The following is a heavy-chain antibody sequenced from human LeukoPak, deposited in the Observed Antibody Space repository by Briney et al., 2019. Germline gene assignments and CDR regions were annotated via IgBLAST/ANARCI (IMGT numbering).Heavy chain of an antibody. V-gene: IGHV4-34*01. Sequence: PETLSLTCALSLDSPSPHYRSWIPRPLREGLECIGEINNRAPTNYSASLRGRATRSVDTSKNQFSLRLTSVTAADTAIYYCARVPLWWLTPFDFWGQGTLATVSS. CDR2: INNRAPT. CDR1: LDSPSPHY. D-gene: IGHD5-12*01. CDR3: ARVPLWWLTPFDF. J-gene: IGHJ4*02.